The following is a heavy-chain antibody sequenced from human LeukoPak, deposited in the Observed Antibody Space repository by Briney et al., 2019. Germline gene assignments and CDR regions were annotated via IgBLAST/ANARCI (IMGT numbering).Heavy chain of an antibody. Sequence: SETLPLTCTVSGGSISSYYWSWIRQPPGKGLEWIGYIYYSGSTNYNPSLKSRVTISVDTSKNQFSLKLSSVTAADTAVYYCAREMGGSPYFDYWGQGTLVTVSS. J-gene: IGHJ4*02. D-gene: IGHD1-26*01. CDR1: GGSISSYY. CDR2: IYYSGST. CDR3: AREMGGSPYFDY. V-gene: IGHV4-59*01.